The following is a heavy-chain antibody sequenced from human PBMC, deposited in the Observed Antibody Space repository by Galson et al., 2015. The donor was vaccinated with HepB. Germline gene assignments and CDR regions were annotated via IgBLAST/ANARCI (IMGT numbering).Heavy chain of an antibody. CDR2: INHSGST. V-gene: IGHV4-34*01. J-gene: IGHJ6*03. Sequence: TLSLTCAVYGGSFSGYYWSWIRQPPGKGLEWIGEINHSGSTNYNPSLKSRVTISVDTSKNQFSLKLSSVTAADTAVYYCARGVPGYGSGAKYYYYYMDVWGKGTTVTVSS. CDR3: ARGVPGYGSGAKYYYYYMDV. D-gene: IGHD3-10*01. CDR1: GGSFSGYY.